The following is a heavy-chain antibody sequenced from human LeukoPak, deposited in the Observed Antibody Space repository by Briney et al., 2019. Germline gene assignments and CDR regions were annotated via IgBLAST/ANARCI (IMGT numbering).Heavy chain of an antibody. J-gene: IGHJ4*02. CDR2: IKQDGSEK. V-gene: IGHV3-7*01. D-gene: IGHD3-22*01. Sequence: GGSLRLSCAASGFTFSSYWMSWVRQAPGKGREWGANIKQDGSEKYYVDSVKGRFTISRDNAKNSLYLQMNSLRAEDTAVYYCARVGSSGYYYVITTSEAIDFDYWGQGTLVTVSS. CDR1: GFTFSSYW. CDR3: ARVGSSGYYYVITTSEAIDFDY.